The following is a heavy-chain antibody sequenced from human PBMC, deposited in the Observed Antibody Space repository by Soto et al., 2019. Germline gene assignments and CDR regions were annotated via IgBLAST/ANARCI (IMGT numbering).Heavy chain of an antibody. CDR2: IIPIFGTA. Sequence: QVQLVQSGAEVKKPGSSVKVSCKASGGTFSRSAISWVRQAPGQGLEWMGGIIPIFGTANYAQKFQGRVTITADESTSRGYMELSSLRSEDTAVYYCARDCSGGRCYSGAFDIWGQGTMVTVSS. D-gene: IGHD2-15*01. J-gene: IGHJ3*02. CDR3: ARDCSGGRCYSGAFDI. V-gene: IGHV1-69*01. CDR1: GGTFSRSA.